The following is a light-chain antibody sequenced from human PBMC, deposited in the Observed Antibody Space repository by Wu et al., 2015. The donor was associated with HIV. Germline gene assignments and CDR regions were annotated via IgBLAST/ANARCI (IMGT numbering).Light chain of an antibody. CDR2: ATS. CDR1: QSVSNS. CDR3: QQYGDSPFT. J-gene: IGKJ3*01. Sequence: EVVMTQSPATLSVSPGERATLSCRTSQSVSNSLARYQQRPGQAPRLLIYATSLRATGIPDRFSGSGSGTDFTFTISRLEPEDFAVYYCQQYGDSPFTFGPGTKVDLK. V-gene: IGKV3-20*01.